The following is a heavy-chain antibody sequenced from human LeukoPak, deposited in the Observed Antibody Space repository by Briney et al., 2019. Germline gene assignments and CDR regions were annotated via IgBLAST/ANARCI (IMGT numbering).Heavy chain of an antibody. CDR3: AKDLGSSWWKSPDN. D-gene: IGHD6-13*01. V-gene: IGHV3-30*02. Sequence: SVKGRFTISRDNSKNTLYLQMNALRGEDTAVYYCAKDLGSSWWKSPDNWGQGTLVTVSS. J-gene: IGHJ4*02.